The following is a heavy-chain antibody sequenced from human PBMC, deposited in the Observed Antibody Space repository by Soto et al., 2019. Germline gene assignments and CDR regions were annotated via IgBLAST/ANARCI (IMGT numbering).Heavy chain of an antibody. CDR2: IYYTGGG. Sequence: DTLSLTCTVSGDSITSYFWSWIRRPPGKGLEWIGYIYYTGGGIYNPSLRSRVAMSVDTSKSQISLKLNSVTAADTAIYYCARDPAGDYGFWGRGILVTVSS. CDR1: GDSITSYF. D-gene: IGHD3-16*01. CDR3: ARDPAGDYGF. J-gene: IGHJ4*02. V-gene: IGHV4-59*01.